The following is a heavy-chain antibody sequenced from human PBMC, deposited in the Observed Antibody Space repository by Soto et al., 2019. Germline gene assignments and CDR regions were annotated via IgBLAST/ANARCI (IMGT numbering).Heavy chain of an antibody. D-gene: IGHD3-10*01. CDR2: LDGAGGST. V-gene: IGHV3-23*01. CDR1: GFNFRDYA. J-gene: IGHJ6*02. Sequence: GGSLRLCCIASGFNFRDYAMTWVRHVPGRGLEWVASLDGAGGSTYYADSVRGRFTISRDNSQNTLFLQMKRLTVDDTAIYYCAAPRDEYGSGVSWFTYGMDIWGQGTTVTVSS. CDR3: AAPRDEYGSGVSWFTYGMDI.